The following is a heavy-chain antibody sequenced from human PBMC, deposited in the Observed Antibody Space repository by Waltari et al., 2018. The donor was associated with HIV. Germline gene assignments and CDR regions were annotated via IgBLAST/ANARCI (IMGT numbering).Heavy chain of an antibody. V-gene: IGHV1-2*06. J-gene: IGHJ4*02. D-gene: IGHD3-22*01. CDR2: INLNSGDT. CDR1: GHPFTAYY. Sequence: QVQLVPSGAEVKKPGASVQVSCKASGHPFTAYYMTWVRQAPGQGLEWMGRINLNSGDTNYGQKFQGRVTMTRDTSISTAYMELSRLRSDDTAVYYCARDSYYYDSSGFFPDFWGQGTLVTVSS. CDR3: ARDSYYYDSSGFFPDF.